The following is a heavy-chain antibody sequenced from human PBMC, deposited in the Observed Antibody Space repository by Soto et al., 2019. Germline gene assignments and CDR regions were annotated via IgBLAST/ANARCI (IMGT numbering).Heavy chain of an antibody. CDR1: GFTVSSNY. V-gene: IGHV3-53*01. J-gene: IGHJ4*02. CDR3: ARANYYYDSSGYIPIYFDY. D-gene: IGHD3-22*01. CDR2: IYSGGST. Sequence: GGSLRLSCAASGFTVSSNYMSWVRQAPGKGLEWVSVIYSGGSTYYADSVKGRFTISRDNSKNTLYLQMNSLRAEDTAVYYCARANYYYDSSGYIPIYFDYWGQGTLVTVSS.